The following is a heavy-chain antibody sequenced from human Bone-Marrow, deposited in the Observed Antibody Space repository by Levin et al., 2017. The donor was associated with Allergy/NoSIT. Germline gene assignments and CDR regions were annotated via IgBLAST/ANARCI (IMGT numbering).Heavy chain of an antibody. CDR1: GGSFSGYY. D-gene: IGHD6-13*01. Sequence: PGGSLRLSCAVYGGSFSGYYWSWIRQPPGKGLEWIGEINHSGSTNYNPSLKSRVTISVDTSKNQFSLKLSSVTAADTAVYYCARGREQQLAGFDYWGQGTLVTVSS. V-gene: IGHV4-34*01. CDR2: INHSGST. CDR3: ARGREQQLAGFDY. J-gene: IGHJ4*02.